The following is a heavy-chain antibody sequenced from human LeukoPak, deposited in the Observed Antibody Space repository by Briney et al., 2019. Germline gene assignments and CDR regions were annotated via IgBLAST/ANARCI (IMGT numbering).Heavy chain of an antibody. V-gene: IGHV3-7*03. CDR2: IKQDGSET. CDR3: AGNRVPMVRGTRGALDI. CDR1: GFTFSSYW. J-gene: IGHJ3*02. Sequence: GGSLRLSCAASGFTFSSYWMSWVRQAPGKGLEWVANIKQDGSETYYVDSVKGRFTISRDNAKNSLYLQMNSLRAEDTAVYYCAGNRVPMVRGTRGALDIWGQGTMVTVSS. D-gene: IGHD3-10*01.